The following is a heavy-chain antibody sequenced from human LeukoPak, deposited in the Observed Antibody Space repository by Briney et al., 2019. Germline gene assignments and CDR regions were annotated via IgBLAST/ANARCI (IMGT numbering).Heavy chain of an antibody. CDR3: ARLGYYYDSSGYTDAFDI. V-gene: IGHV4-34*01. Sequence: SETLSLTCAVSGGSFTGYYWTWIRQPPGKGLEWIGEINHSGSTNYNPSLKSRVTISVDTSKNQFSLKLSSATAADTAVYYCARLGYYYDSSGYTDAFDIWGQGTMVTVSS. D-gene: IGHD3-22*01. CDR2: INHSGST. CDR1: GGSFTGYY. J-gene: IGHJ3*02.